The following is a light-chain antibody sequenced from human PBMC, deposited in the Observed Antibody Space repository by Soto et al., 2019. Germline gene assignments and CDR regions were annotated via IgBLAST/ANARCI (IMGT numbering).Light chain of an antibody. CDR1: SSDVGGYNY. J-gene: IGLJ1*01. V-gene: IGLV2-14*01. CDR3: SSYAGSNNFDV. Sequence: QSVLTQPASVSGSPGQSITISCTGTSSDVGGYNYVSWYQQQSGKAPKLMIHEVSNRPSGVSNRFSGSKSGNTASLTVSGLQAEDEADYYCSSYAGSNNFDVFGTGTKVTVL. CDR2: EVS.